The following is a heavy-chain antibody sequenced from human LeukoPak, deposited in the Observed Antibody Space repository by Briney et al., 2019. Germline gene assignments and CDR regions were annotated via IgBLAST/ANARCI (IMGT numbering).Heavy chain of an antibody. V-gene: IGHV3-30-3*01. CDR3: ARSGYSGYEFDH. Sequence: GGSLRLSCADSGFTFSSYAMHWGRRAPGHGQERVAVISYDGSYKFYADSVKGRFTISRDNSKSTLYLQMDSLRDEDTAVYYCARSGYSGYEFDHWGQGTRVTVSS. CDR1: GFTFSSYA. CDR2: ISYDGSYK. J-gene: IGHJ4*02. D-gene: IGHD5-12*01.